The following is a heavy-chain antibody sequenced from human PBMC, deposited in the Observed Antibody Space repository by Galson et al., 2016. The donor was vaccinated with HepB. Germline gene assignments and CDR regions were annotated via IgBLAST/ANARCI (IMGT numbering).Heavy chain of an antibody. CDR2: ISYDESNK. CDR3: AKDRSYTCSWRTYFVY. J-gene: IGHJ4*02. Sequence: SLRLSCAASGFTFSSSGMHWVRQAPGKGLEWVAGISYDESNKHYGASVKGRFTISRNNSKNTVYLQMSTLRTEDTAVYYCAKDRSYTCSWRTYFVYWGQGTLVTVSS. D-gene: IGHD3-16*01. V-gene: IGHV3-30*18. CDR1: GFTFSSSG.